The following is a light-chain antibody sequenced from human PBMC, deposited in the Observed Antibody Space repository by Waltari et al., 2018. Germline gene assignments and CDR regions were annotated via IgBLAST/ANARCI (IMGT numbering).Light chain of an antibody. CDR3: AAWDDSLSGVV. CDR2: RNN. V-gene: IGLV1-47*01. CDR1: SSNIGSNY. J-gene: IGLJ2*01. Sequence: QSVLTQPPSASGTPGQRVTISCSGSSSNIGSNYVYWYQQRPGTAPKLLIYRNNQRPSGVPDRFSDSKSGTSASLAISGLRSEDEADYYCAAWDDSLSGVVFGGGTKLTVL.